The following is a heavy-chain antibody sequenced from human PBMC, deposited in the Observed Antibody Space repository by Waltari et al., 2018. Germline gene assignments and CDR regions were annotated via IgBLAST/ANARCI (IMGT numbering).Heavy chain of an antibody. CDR3: ARSLIAAAGPRWFDP. Sequence: QVQLQESGPGLVKPSETLSLTCTVSGGSISSYYWSWIRQPAGKGLEWIGRIYTSGSTTYNPALKSRVTMSVDTSKNQFALKLSSVTAADTAVYYCARSLIAAAGPRWFDPWGQGTLVTVSS. V-gene: IGHV4-4*07. J-gene: IGHJ5*02. CDR2: IYTSGST. D-gene: IGHD6-13*01. CDR1: GGSISSYY.